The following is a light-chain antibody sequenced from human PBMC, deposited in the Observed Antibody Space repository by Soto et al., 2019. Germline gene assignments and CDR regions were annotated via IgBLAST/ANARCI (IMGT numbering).Light chain of an antibody. J-gene: IGKJ1*01. V-gene: IGKV3-20*01. CDR2: GAS. CDR3: QQYGSSPWT. Sequence: EIVLTQSPATLSLSPGERASPSCSASQSVSSSYLAWYQQKPGQAPRLLIYGASSRATGIPDRFSGSGSGTDFTLTISRLEPEDFAVYYCQQYGSSPWTFGQGTKV. CDR1: QSVSSSY.